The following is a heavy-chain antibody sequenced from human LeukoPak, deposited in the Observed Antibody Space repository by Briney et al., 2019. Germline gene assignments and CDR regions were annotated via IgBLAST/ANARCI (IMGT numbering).Heavy chain of an antibody. Sequence: GGSLRLSCAASEFTFSSYSINWVRQAPGKGLEWVSAISGGGNNTYYADSVKGRFTISRDNSKNTLYLQINSLRAEDTAVYYCVKPRSGVWFEPFDYWGQGTLVTVSS. D-gene: IGHD6-19*01. CDR2: ISGGGNNT. CDR3: VKPRSGVWFEPFDY. V-gene: IGHV3-23*01. J-gene: IGHJ4*02. CDR1: EFTFSSYS.